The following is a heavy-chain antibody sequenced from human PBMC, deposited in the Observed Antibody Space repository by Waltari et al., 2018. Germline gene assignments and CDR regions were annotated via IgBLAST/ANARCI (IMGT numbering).Heavy chain of an antibody. V-gene: IGHV4-59*08. D-gene: IGHD6-13*01. Sequence: QVQLQESGPGLVKPSETLSLTCTVSGGSISSYYWSWIRQPPGKELEWIGHLYYSGGTNYNPPLKSRVTRSVDTSKNQFSLKLSSVTAADTAVYYCARAGSSSWYYFDYWGQGTLVTVSS. CDR1: GGSISSYY. J-gene: IGHJ4*02. CDR2: LYYSGGT. CDR3: ARAGSSSWYYFDY.